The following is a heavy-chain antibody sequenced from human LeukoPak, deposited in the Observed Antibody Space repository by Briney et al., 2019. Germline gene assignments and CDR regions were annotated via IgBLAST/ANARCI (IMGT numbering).Heavy chain of an antibody. CDR2: IYYSGST. J-gene: IGHJ6*02. D-gene: IGHD1-1*01. CDR3: ARRGQSTTLYYYYAMDV. CDR1: GGSISGFY. Sequence: SETLSLTCTVSGGSISGFYWSWIRQPPGKGLEWVGYIYYSGSTNYNPSLKSRVTISLDTSKNQFSPKLSSVTAADTAVYYCARRGQSTTLYYYYAMDVWGQGTTVTVSS. V-gene: IGHV4-59*08.